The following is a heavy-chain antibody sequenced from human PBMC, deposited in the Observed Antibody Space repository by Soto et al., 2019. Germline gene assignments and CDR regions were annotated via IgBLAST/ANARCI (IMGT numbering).Heavy chain of an antibody. D-gene: IGHD1-26*01. Sequence: EVQLVESGGGLVQPGGSRRLSCAASGFTFSSYWMSWVRQAPGKGLEWVANIKQDGSEKYYVDSVKGRFTISRDNAKNSLYLQMNSLRAEDTAVYYCASGGYSGPYWYFDLWGRGTLVTVSS. CDR1: GFTFSSYW. CDR3: ASGGYSGPYWYFDL. CDR2: IKQDGSEK. J-gene: IGHJ2*01. V-gene: IGHV3-7*01.